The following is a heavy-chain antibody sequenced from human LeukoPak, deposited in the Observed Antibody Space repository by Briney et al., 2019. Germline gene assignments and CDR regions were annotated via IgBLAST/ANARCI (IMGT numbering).Heavy chain of an antibody. CDR2: ISSSGSTI. Sequence: GGSLRLSCAASGFTFSSYEMNWVRQAPGKGLEWVSYISSSGSTIYYADSVKGRFTISRDNAKNSLYLQMNSLRAEDTAVYYCAREPFKGGFDYWGQGTLVTVSS. V-gene: IGHV3-48*03. J-gene: IGHJ4*02. CDR3: AREPFKGGFDY. D-gene: IGHD2-15*01. CDR1: GFTFSSYE.